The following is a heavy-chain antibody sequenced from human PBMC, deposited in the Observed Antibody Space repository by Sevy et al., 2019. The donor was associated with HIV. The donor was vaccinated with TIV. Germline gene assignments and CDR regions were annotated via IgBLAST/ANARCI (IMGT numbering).Heavy chain of an antibody. CDR3: ARDQLGSIDY. V-gene: IGHV3-30-3*01. Sequence: GGSLRLSCAVSGFTFSTDAMHWVHQAPGKGLECVAIVSSDGSEINYADSVKGRFTISRDNSRNTLYLQMNSLRTEDTALYYYARDQLGSIDYWGQGTLVTVSS. J-gene: IGHJ4*02. CDR2: VSSDGSEI. CDR1: GFTFSTDA. D-gene: IGHD7-27*01.